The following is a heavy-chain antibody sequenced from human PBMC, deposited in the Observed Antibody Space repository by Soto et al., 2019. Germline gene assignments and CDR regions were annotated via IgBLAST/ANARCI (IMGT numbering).Heavy chain of an antibody. CDR1: GFTFSSYE. D-gene: IGHD6-19*01. V-gene: IGHV3-48*03. CDR2: ISSSGSTI. CDR3: AREGAVAGKGHDAFDI. J-gene: IGHJ3*02. Sequence: GGSLRLSCAASGFTFSSYEMNWVRQAPGKGLEWVSYISSSGSTIYYADSVKGRFTISRDNAKNSLYLQMNSLRAEDTAVYYCAREGAVAGKGHDAFDIWGQGXMVTVSS.